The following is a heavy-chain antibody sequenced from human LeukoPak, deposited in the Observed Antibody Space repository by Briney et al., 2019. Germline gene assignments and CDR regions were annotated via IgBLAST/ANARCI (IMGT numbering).Heavy chain of an antibody. Sequence: SETLSLTCTVSGGSISSYYWSWIRQPPGKGLEWIGYIYYSGSTNYNPSLKSRVTISVDTSKNQFSLKLSSVTAADTAVYYCARLGFYYGSGSPYGMDVWGQGTTVTVSS. CDR2: IYYSGST. D-gene: IGHD3-10*01. V-gene: IGHV4-59*01. CDR3: ARLGFYYGSGSPYGMDV. J-gene: IGHJ6*02. CDR1: GGSISSYY.